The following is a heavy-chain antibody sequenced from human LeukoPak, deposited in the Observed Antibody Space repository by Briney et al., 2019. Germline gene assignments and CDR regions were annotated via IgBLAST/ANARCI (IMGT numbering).Heavy chain of an antibody. CDR2: ISSSSSTI. D-gene: IGHD3-22*01. V-gene: IGHV3-48*04. J-gene: IGHJ4*02. CDR3: ARDFYYDSSGGDYFDY. Sequence: GSLRLSCAASGFTFSSYSMNWVRQAPGKGLEWVSYISSSSSTIYYADSVKGRFTISRDNAKNSLYLQMNSLRGEDTAVYYCARDFYYDSSGGDYFDYWGQGTLVTVSS. CDR1: GFTFSSYS.